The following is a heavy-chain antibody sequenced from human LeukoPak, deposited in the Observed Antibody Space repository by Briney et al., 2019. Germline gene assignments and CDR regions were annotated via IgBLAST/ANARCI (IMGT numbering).Heavy chain of an antibody. Sequence: SSETLSLTCTVSGGSISSYYWSWIRQPPGKGLEWIGRIYTSGSNNYNPSLKSRVTMSVDTSKDQFSLKLSSVTAADTAVYYCARDNEVAARSFDYWGQGTLVTVSS. CDR1: GGSISSYY. V-gene: IGHV4-4*07. D-gene: IGHD6-6*01. CDR3: ARDNEVAARSFDY. CDR2: IYTSGSN. J-gene: IGHJ4*02.